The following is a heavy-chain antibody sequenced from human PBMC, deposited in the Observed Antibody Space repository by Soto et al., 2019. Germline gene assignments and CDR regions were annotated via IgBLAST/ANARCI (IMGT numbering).Heavy chain of an antibody. J-gene: IGHJ3*02. CDR3: ARWTALLSSTSIHDAFDI. Sequence: ASVKVSCKASGYTFTSYYMHWVRHAPGEGLEWMGIINPSGGSTSYAQKFQGRVTMTRDTSTSTVYMELSSLRSEDTAVYYCARWTALLSSTSIHDAFDIWGQGTMVTVSS. V-gene: IGHV1-46*03. CDR2: INPSGGST. CDR1: GYTFTSYY. D-gene: IGHD2-2*01.